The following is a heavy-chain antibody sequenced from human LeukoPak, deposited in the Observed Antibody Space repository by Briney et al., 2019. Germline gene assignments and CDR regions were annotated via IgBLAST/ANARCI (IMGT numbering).Heavy chain of an antibody. J-gene: IGHJ5*02. D-gene: IGHD2-8*02. CDR1: GGSVSSYSRY. CDR3: ARNCTADNDVSRRDKWFDP. CDR2: IYYSGST. V-gene: IGHV4-39*07. Sequence: PSETLSLTCTVSGGSVSSYSRYWAWIRQPPGKGLEWIGSIYYSGSTHYNPSLKRRVTILVDTSKNQFSLKLESVTAADTALYYCARNCTADNDVSRRDKWFDPWGHGTLVTVSS.